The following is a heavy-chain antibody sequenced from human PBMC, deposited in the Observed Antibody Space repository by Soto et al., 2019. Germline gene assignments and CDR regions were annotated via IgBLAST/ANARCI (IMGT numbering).Heavy chain of an antibody. CDR3: ARHARYSYGWAHHIDY. CDR2: IYPGDSDT. Sequence: GESLKISCKGSGYSFTSYWIGWVRQMPGKGLEWMGIIYPGDSDTRYSPSFQGQVTISADKSISTAYLQWSSLKASDTAMYYCARHARYSYGWAHHIDYWGQGTLVTVSS. V-gene: IGHV5-51*01. CDR1: GYSFTSYW. J-gene: IGHJ4*02. D-gene: IGHD5-18*01.